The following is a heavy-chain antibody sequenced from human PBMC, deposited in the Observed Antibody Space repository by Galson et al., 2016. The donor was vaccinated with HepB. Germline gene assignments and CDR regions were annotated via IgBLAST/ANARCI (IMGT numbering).Heavy chain of an antibody. J-gene: IGHJ6*02. Sequence: SLRLSCAASGFSFSSYAMSWVRQAPGKGLEWVSGITSGGTTYYADSVKGRFTISRDNSKNILYLQMKSLRDEDTAVYYCWKRPYSYGWHYGMDVWGQGTTVTVSS. CDR3: WKRPYSYGWHYGMDV. D-gene: IGHD5-18*01. CDR2: ITSGGTT. CDR1: GFSFSSYA. V-gene: IGHV3-23*01.